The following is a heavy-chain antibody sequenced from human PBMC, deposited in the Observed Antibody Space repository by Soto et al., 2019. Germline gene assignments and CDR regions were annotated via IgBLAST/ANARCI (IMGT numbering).Heavy chain of an antibody. D-gene: IGHD3-3*01. CDR3: ARVRRFLEWSELWFDP. CDR1: GFTSSSYS. CDR2: ISSSSSYI. V-gene: IGHV3-21*01. Sequence: EVQLVESGGGLVKPAGSLRLSCAASGFTSSSYSMNWVRQAPGKGLEWVSSISSSSSYIYYADSVKGRFTISRDNAKNSLYLQMNSLRAEDTAVYYCARVRRFLEWSELWFDPWGQGTLVTVSS. J-gene: IGHJ5*02.